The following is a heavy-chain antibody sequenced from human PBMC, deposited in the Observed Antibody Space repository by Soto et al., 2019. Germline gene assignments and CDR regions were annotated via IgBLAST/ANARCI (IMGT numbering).Heavy chain of an antibody. CDR1: GVTVSSNY. CDR3: ARDGTLPLRTGTTVTDAFDI. J-gene: IGHJ3*02. CDR2: IYSGGST. Sequence: GGSLRLSCAASGVTVSSNYMSWVRQAPGKGLEWVSVIYSGGSTYYADSVKGRFTISRDNSKNTLYLQMNSLRAEDTAVYYCARDGTLPLRTGTTVTDAFDIWGQGTMVTVS. V-gene: IGHV3-66*01. D-gene: IGHD1-7*01.